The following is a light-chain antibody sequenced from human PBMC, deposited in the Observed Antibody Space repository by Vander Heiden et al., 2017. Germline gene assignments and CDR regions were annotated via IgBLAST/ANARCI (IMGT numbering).Light chain of an antibody. V-gene: IGKV3D-20*01. CDR3: QQDGSSPRT. CDR2: DAS. J-gene: IGKJ2*01. CDR1: QSVSSSY. Sequence: PGERATLSCGASQSVSSSYLAWYQQKPGRAPRLLIYDASSRATGIPDRFSGSGSGTDFTLTISRLEPEDFAVYYCQQDGSSPRTFGQGTKLEIK.